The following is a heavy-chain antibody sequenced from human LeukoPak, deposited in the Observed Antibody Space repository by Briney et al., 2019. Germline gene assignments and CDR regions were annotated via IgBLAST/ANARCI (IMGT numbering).Heavy chain of an antibody. CDR3: ARGITFFDY. J-gene: IGHJ4*02. V-gene: IGHV4-59*01. Sequence: SETLSLTCTVSGGSISPYYRSWIRQPPGKGLEWIGYIYYSGSTKYNPSLKSRVTISLDTSKNQFSLKLKSVTAADTAIYYCARGITFFDYWGQGTLVTVSS. D-gene: IGHD1-14*01. CDR1: GGSISPYY. CDR2: IYYSGST.